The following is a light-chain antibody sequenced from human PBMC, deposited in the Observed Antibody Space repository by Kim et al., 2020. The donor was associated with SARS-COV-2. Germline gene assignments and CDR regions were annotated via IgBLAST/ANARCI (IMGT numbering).Light chain of an antibody. V-gene: IGKV3-15*01. CDR3: QSYNNWPRST. J-gene: IGKJ2*01. Sequence: DIVMTQSPATLSVSPGERATLSCMASQSVRTNLAWYQQKPGQAPRLLIYGASTRATGLPTRFSASGSGTEFTLTISSLQSEDSAVYYCQSYNNWPRSTFGQGTKLEI. CDR2: GAS. CDR1: QSVRTN.